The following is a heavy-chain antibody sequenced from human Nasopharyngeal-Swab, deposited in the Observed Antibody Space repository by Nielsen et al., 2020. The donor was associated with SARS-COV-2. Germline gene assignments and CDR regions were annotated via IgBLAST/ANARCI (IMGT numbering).Heavy chain of an antibody. D-gene: IGHD2-21*02. CDR2: ITWSSGSI. V-gene: IGHV3-9*01. CDR3: VKEGVVTAISYYYYMDV. Sequence: GGSLRLSCAASGFTFDDYTMHWVWQTPGKGLEWVSGITWSSGSIGYADSVKGRFTTSRDNAKNSLYLQMNSLRAEDTAFYYCVKEGVVTAISYYYYMDVWGKGTTVTVSS. CDR1: GFTFDDYT. J-gene: IGHJ6*03.